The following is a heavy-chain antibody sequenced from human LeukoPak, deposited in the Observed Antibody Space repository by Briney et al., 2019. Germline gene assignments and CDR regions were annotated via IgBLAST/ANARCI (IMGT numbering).Heavy chain of an antibody. CDR3: ARDLGTGLSINYFDY. J-gene: IGHJ4*02. Sequence: GASVKVSCKASGYTFTSYGISWVRQAPGQGLEWMGWISAYNGNTNYAQKLQGRVTMTTDTSTSTAYMELRSLRSDDTAVYYCARDLGTGLSINYFDYWGQGTLVTVSS. CDR1: GYTFTSYG. D-gene: IGHD2/OR15-2a*01. CDR2: ISAYNGNT. V-gene: IGHV1-18*01.